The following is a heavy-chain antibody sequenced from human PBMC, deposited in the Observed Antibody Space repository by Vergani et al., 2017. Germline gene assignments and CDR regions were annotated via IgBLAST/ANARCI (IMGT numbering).Heavy chain of an antibody. J-gene: IGHJ5*02. V-gene: IGHV4-30-4*01. D-gene: IGHD3-22*01. CDR3: ARGITMIVVVTSEGSWFDP. CDR1: GGSISSGDYY. Sequence: QVQLQESGPGLVKPSQTLSLTCTVSGGSISSGDYYWSWIRQPPGKGLEWLGYIYYSGSTYYNPSLKSRVTISVDTSKNQFSLKLSSVTAADTAVYYCARGITMIVVVTSEGSWFDPWGQGTLVTVSS. CDR2: IYYSGST.